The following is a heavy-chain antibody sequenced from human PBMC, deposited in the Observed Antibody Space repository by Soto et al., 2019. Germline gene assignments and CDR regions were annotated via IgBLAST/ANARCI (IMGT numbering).Heavy chain of an antibody. CDR1: GYTFTAYY. CDR2: INTNFGEP. D-gene: IGHD2-15*01. Sequence: QVQLVQSGAEVKEPGDSVRVSCEASGYTFTAYYIHWVRQVPGQVLEWMGWINTNFGEPTHAQDFQGRVTMTRDMSISTVYMELSRLNADGTAIDYCARNMDYFYGPGSGNGHGVWGQGITVTVFS. J-gene: IGHJ6*02. V-gene: IGHV1-2*02. CDR3: ARNMDYFYGPGSGNGHGV.